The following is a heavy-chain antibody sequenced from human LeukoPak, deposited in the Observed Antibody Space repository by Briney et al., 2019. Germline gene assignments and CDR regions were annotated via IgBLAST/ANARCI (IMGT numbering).Heavy chain of an antibody. CDR2: ISSSSSYI. Sequence: KPGGSLRLSCAASGFTFSSYSMNWVRQAPGKGLEWVSSISSSSSYIYYADSVKGRFTISRDNSKNTLYLQMNSLRAEDTAVYYCARDRGTAAAGADYYYYGMDVWGQGTTVTVSS. CDR3: ARDRGTAAAGADYYYYGMDV. D-gene: IGHD6-13*01. J-gene: IGHJ6*02. CDR1: GFTFSSYS. V-gene: IGHV3-21*01.